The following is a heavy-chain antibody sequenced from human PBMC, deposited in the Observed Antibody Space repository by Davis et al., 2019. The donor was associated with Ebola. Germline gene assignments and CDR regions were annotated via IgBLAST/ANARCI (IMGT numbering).Heavy chain of an antibody. CDR3: ARDPSWGRDV. J-gene: IGHJ6*02. Sequence: PGGSLRLSCAVSGFTVRTNYMSWVRQAPGKGLEWVSAISGSGGSTYYADSVKGRFTISRDNSKNTLYLQMNSLRAEDTAVYYCARDPSWGRDVWGQGTTVTVSS. V-gene: IGHV3-53*01. CDR2: SGSGGST. CDR1: GFTVRTNY.